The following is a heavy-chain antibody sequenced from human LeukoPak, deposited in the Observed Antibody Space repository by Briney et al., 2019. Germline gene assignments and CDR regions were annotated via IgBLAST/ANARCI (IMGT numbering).Heavy chain of an antibody. CDR2: IYLGDSDS. J-gene: IGHJ4*02. CDR3: ARSDSSSSADY. Sequence: GESLKISCKGSGYSFTSSWVGWVRQMPGKGLEWMGIIYLGDSDSRYSPSFQGQVTISADKSISTAYLQWSSLKASDTAMYYCARSDSSSSADYWGQGTLVTVSS. CDR1: GYSFTSSW. V-gene: IGHV5-51*01. D-gene: IGHD6-6*01.